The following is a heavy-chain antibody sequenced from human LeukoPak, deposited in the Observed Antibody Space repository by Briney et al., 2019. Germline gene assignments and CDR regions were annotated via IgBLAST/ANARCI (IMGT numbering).Heavy chain of an antibody. CDR1: GGSTSSGSYY. Sequence: SETLSLTCTVSGGSTSSGSYYWSWIRQPAGKGLEWIGRIYTSGSTNYNPSLKSRVTISVDTSKNQFSLKLSSVTAADTAVYYCARERPYYGSGNFVGMDVWGQGTTVSVS. CDR3: ARERPYYGSGNFVGMDV. CDR2: IYTSGST. D-gene: IGHD3-10*01. V-gene: IGHV4-61*02. J-gene: IGHJ6*02.